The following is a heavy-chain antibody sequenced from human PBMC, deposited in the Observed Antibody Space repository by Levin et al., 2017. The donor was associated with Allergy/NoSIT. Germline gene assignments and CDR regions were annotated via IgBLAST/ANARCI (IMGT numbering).Heavy chain of an antibody. CDR3: ARVGAGGYVVDLFDF. D-gene: IGHD5-12*01. J-gene: IGHJ4*02. CDR1: GGSISGYY. V-gene: IGHV4-59*01. Sequence: SQTLSLTCTVSGGSISGYYWGWIRQPPGKGLEWIAYIYYSGTTNYNPSLRSRATISVDTSKNQFSLKLSSVTAADTAVYYCARVGAGGYVVDLFDFWGQGTLVTVSS. CDR2: IYYSGTT.